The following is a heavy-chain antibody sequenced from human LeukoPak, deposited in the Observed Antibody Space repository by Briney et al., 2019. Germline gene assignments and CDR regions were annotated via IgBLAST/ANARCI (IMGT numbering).Heavy chain of an antibody. D-gene: IGHD6-13*01. CDR1: GGSISSSSHN. Sequence: PSETVSLTCIVSGGSISSSSHNWGWIRQPSGKGLEWIGSIYYSGTTYYNPSLKSRLTISVDTSKNQFSLKLSSVTAVDTAVYYCARHDRIIASPLVWGQGILVTVSS. J-gene: IGHJ4*02. CDR3: ARHDRIIASPLV. CDR2: IYYSGTT. V-gene: IGHV4-39*01.